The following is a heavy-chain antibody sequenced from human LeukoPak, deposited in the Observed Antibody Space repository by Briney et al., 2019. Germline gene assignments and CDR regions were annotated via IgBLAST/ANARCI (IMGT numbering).Heavy chain of an antibody. Sequence: PGGSLRLSCAASGFTFSSYSMNWVRQAPGKGLEWVSSISSSSSYIYYADSVKGRFTISRDNAKNSLYLQMNSLRAEDTAVYYCARASITMVRGVIIKSYGMDVWGQGTTVTVSS. V-gene: IGHV3-21*01. D-gene: IGHD3-10*01. CDR1: GFTFSSYS. J-gene: IGHJ6*02. CDR2: ISSSSSYI. CDR3: ARASITMVRGVIIKSYGMDV.